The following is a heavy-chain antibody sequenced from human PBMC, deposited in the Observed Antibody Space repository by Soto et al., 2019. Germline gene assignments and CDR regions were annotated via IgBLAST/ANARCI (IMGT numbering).Heavy chain of an antibody. D-gene: IGHD5-12*01. J-gene: IGHJ5*02. Sequence: SETLSLTCTVSGGSISSGDYYWSWIRQPPGKGLEWIGYIYYSGSTYYNPSLKSRVTISVDTSKNQFSLKLSSVTAADTAVYYCARGRYSGYARPFDPWGQGILVTVSS. V-gene: IGHV4-30-4*01. CDR1: GGSISSGDYY. CDR2: IYYSGST. CDR3: ARGRYSGYARPFDP.